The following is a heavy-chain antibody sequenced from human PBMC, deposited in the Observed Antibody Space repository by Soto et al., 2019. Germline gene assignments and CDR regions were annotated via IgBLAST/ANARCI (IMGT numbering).Heavy chain of an antibody. Sequence: GGSLRLSCAASGFTFSSYGMHWVRQAPGKGLEWVAVIWYDGSNKYYADSVKGRFTISRDNSKNTLYLQMNSLRAEDTAVYYCARDIEPIAAAGTAVDYWGQGTLVTVSS. CDR3: ARDIEPIAAAGTAVDY. CDR2: IWYDGSNK. D-gene: IGHD6-13*01. V-gene: IGHV3-33*01. CDR1: GFTFSSYG. J-gene: IGHJ4*02.